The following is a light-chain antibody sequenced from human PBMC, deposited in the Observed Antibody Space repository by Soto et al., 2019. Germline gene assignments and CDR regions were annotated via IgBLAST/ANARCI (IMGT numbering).Light chain of an antibody. CDR1: RSNIGAGYD. V-gene: IGLV1-40*01. Sequence: QSVLTQPPSVSGAPGQGVTISCTGSRSNIGAGYDVHWYQQVPGTAPKLLILRTSERPLGVSDRFSGSKSGTSASLAITGLQADDEADYYCQSSDSTLSGAEVFGGGTKLTVL. CDR2: RTS. CDR3: QSSDSTLSGAEV. J-gene: IGLJ3*02.